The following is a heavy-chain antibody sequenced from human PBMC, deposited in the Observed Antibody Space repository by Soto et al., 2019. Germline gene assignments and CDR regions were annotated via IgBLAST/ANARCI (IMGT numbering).Heavy chain of an antibody. J-gene: IGHJ4*02. CDR3: ARGERLGLDY. Sequence: QVQLQESGPGLVKPSETLSLTCTVSGASISSYYWSWIRQSPGKGLEWIGYISYSGGTNYNPSLRGRVTISLDTSKNQFSLQLNSLTAEDTAMYYCARGERLGLDYWGQGTLVTVSS. D-gene: IGHD6-19*01. CDR1: GASISSYY. CDR2: ISYSGGT. V-gene: IGHV4-59*01.